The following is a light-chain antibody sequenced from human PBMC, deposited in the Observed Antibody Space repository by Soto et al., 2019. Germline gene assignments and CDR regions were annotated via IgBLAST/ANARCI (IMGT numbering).Light chain of an antibody. Sequence: QSVLTQPASASGSPGQSVTISCTGTSSDVGASEYVSWYQQHPGKAPKLMIYQVSKRPSGVPDRFSGSRSGNTASLTVSGLQAEDEADYYCTSYTSSYIFVLGGGTKVT. CDR1: SSDVGASEY. V-gene: IGLV2-8*01. CDR2: QVS. CDR3: TSYTSSYIFV. J-gene: IGLJ1*01.